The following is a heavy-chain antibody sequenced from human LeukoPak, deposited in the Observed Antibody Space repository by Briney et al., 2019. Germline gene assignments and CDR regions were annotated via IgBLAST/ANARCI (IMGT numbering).Heavy chain of an antibody. D-gene: IGHD1-14*01. CDR1: GLTFSNSG. CDR3: ATETNGRHYDY. J-gene: IGHJ4*02. CDR2: IGPTGSDR. Sequence: GSLVLSCTASGLTFSNSGFNLGRQAPGEGAGWVASIGPTGSDRYHADSIKGRFTISRDNANNFLYLQMNSLRAEDTAVYYCATETNGRHYDYWGQGTLLTVSS. V-gene: IGHV3-21*06.